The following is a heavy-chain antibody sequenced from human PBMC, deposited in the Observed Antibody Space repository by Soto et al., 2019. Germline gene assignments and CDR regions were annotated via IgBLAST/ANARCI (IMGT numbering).Heavy chain of an antibody. D-gene: IGHD1-26*01. Sequence: PSETLSLTCTVSGGSISSSSYYWGWIRQPPGKGLEWIGSIYYSGSTYYNPSLKSRVTISVDTSKNQFSLKLSSVTAADTAVYYCARTLELELPHNFDYWGQGTLVTVSS. V-gene: IGHV4-39*01. CDR1: GGSISSSSYY. CDR3: ARTLELELPHNFDY. J-gene: IGHJ4*02. CDR2: IYYSGST.